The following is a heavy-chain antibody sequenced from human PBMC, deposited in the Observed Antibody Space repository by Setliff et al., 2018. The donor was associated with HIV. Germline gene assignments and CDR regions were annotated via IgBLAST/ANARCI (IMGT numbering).Heavy chain of an antibody. CDR3: ARGEGYRANDAYYDTGMDV. CDR2: LHLSGYT. V-gene: IGHV4-61*10. Sequence: KTSETLSLTCTVSGDSINSGTYYWSWIRQPAGKGLEWIGRLHLSGYTNYNTSLKSRVTMSIDTSKNQISLKLSSVPAADTAVYYCARGEGYRANDAYYDTGMDVWGQGITVTVSS. CDR1: GDSINSGTYY. J-gene: IGHJ6*02. D-gene: IGHD5-12*01.